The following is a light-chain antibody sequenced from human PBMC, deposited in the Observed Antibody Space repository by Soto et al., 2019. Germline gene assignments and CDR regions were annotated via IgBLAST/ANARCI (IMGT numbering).Light chain of an antibody. Sequence: EIVLTQSPATLSLSPGERATLSCRASQSISSYLAWYQQKPGQAPRLLIYDASNRATGIPARFSGGGTGTDFTLTISSLEPEDFAVYYCQQRSNWPPTFGGGTKVGIK. CDR1: QSISSY. CDR2: DAS. V-gene: IGKV3-11*01. J-gene: IGKJ4*01. CDR3: QQRSNWPPT.